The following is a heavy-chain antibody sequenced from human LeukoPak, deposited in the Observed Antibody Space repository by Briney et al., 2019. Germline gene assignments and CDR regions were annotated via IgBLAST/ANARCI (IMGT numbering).Heavy chain of an antibody. J-gene: IGHJ4*02. D-gene: IGHD3-10*01. CDR2: IYYSGST. CDR3: ARHRSGVRGVQNYFDY. CDR1: GGSISSYY. V-gene: IGHV4-59*01. Sequence: PSVTLSLTCTVSGGSISSYYWSWIRQPPGKGLELIGYIYYSGSTNYNPSLKSRVTISVDTSKNQFSLKLSSVTAANTAVYYCARHRSGVRGVQNYFDYWGQGTLVTDSS.